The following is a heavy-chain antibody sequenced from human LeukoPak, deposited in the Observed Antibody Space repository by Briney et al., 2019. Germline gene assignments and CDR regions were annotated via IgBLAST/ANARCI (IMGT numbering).Heavy chain of an antibody. CDR3: ARGGTRFWSGYYTGEDY. CDR2: ISTSGATV. Sequence: PGGSLRLSCVASGFTFSGYEMNWVRQAPGKGLEWVSYISTSGATVYYADSVKGRFTISRDNAKNSLYLQMNSLRAEDTAVYYCARGGTRFWSGYYTGEDYWGQGTLVTVSS. D-gene: IGHD3-3*01. V-gene: IGHV3-48*03. J-gene: IGHJ4*02. CDR1: GFTFSGYE.